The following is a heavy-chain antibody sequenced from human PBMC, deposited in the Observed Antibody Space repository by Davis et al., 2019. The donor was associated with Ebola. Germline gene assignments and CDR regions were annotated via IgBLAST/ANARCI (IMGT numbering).Heavy chain of an antibody. CDR2: IHPNSGGT. D-gene: IGHD3-9*01. V-gene: IGHV1-2*02. CDR3: ARVEVTGLGYFPH. CDR1: GYSFTNYY. J-gene: IGHJ1*01. Sequence: ASVKVSCKTSGYSFTNYYIHWVRQAPGQGLEWMGWIHPNSGGTEYAQKFQGRVTMPRDTSISTAYMELSSLRSDDTAIYYCARVEVTGLGYFPHWGQGTLVTVSS.